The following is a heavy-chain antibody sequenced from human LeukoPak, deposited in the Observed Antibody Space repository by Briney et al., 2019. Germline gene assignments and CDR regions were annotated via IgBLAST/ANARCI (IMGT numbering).Heavy chain of an antibody. CDR2: IRYDGSNK. D-gene: IGHD6-13*01. V-gene: IGHV3-30*02. CDR3: AKGPQYSSSWYAEEGIDY. J-gene: IGHJ4*02. Sequence: PGGSLRLSCAASGFTFSSYGMHWVRQAPGKGLEWVAFIRYDGSNKYYADSVKGRFTISRDNSKNTVYLQMNSLRAEDTAVYYCAKGPQYSSSWYAEEGIDYWGQGTLVTVSS. CDR1: GFTFSSYG.